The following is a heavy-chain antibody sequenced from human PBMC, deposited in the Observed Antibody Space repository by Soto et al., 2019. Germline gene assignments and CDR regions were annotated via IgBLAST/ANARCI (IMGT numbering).Heavy chain of an antibody. CDR1: GFSFNNYG. D-gene: IGHD2-2*01. V-gene: IGHV3-21*01. J-gene: IGHJ5*02. Sequence: EVQLVESGGGLVKPGGSLRLSCAASGFSFNNYGMNWVRQAPGKGLEWVSSISSSSSYISYADSVKGRFTISRDNAKNSVYLQMSGLRAEDTAVYYCARSDCTSTSCYVVWFDPWGQGTLVTVSS. CDR2: ISSSSSYI. CDR3: ARSDCTSTSCYVVWFDP.